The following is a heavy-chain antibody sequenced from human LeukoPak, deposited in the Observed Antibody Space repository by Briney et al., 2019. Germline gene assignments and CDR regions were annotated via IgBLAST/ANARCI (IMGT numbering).Heavy chain of an antibody. CDR3: ASDSGGYSYGSNWFDP. D-gene: IGHD5-18*01. CDR1: DGSISSYY. Sequence: SETLSLTCTVSDGSISSYYWSWIRQPPGKGLEWIGYIYYSGSTNYNPSLKSRVTISVDTSKNQFSLKLSSVTVADTAVYYCASDSGGYSYGSNWFDPWGQGTLVTVSS. V-gene: IGHV4-59*01. CDR2: IYYSGST. J-gene: IGHJ5*02.